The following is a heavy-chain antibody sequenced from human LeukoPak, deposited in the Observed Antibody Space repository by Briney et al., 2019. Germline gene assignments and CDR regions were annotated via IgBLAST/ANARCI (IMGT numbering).Heavy chain of an antibody. CDR2: IKQDGSEK. CDR1: GFTFSSYW. V-gene: IGHV3-7*03. CDR3: ARVYDYGDPTDY. J-gene: IGHJ4*02. D-gene: IGHD4-17*01. Sequence: GGSLRLSCAAPGFTFSSYWMSWVRQAPGKGLEWVANIKQDGSEKYYVDSVKGRFTISRDNAKNSLYLQMNSLRAEDTAVYYCARVYDYGDPTDYWGQGTLVTVSS.